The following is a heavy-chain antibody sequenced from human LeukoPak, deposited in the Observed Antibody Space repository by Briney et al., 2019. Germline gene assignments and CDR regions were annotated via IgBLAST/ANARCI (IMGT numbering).Heavy chain of an antibody. CDR2: INHSGTT. J-gene: IGHJ4*02. Sequence: SETLSLTCAVYGESFSGFYWSWIRRPPGKDLEWIGEINHSGTTNYSPSLKSRVIISTDTSKNQFSVRLMSVTASDTAVYYCARGPSHGGKYRGFFDYWGQGTLVAVSS. V-gene: IGHV4-34*01. D-gene: IGHD4-23*01. CDR3: ARGPSHGGKYRGFFDY. CDR1: GESFSGFY.